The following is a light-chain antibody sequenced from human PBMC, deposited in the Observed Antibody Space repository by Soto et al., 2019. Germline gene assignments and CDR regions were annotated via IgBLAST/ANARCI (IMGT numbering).Light chain of an antibody. J-gene: IGKJ5*01. Sequence: DIQLTQSPSSLSASVGYRFTITCRVSQGISSYLNCFRQKPGKLPKLLIYSASTLQSGVPSRFSGSGSGTEFTLTISSLQPEDFATYYCQQLRAYPHTFGQGTRLEIK. V-gene: IGKV1-9*01. CDR3: QQLRAYPHT. CDR1: QGISSY. CDR2: SAS.